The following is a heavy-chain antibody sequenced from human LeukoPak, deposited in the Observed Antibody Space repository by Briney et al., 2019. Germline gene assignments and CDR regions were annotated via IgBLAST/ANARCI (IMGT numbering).Heavy chain of an antibody. CDR1: GFTFSSYT. J-gene: IGHJ4*02. Sequence: GGSLRLSCAASGFTFSSYTMSWVRQAPGKGLEWVSSISGSGSGGSTYYADSVKGRFTISRDNSKNTLYLQMNSLIAEDTAVYYCANSGYNRFDYWGQGTRVTVSS. CDR3: ANSGYNRFDY. CDR2: ISGSGSGGST. V-gene: IGHV3-23*01. D-gene: IGHD5-24*01.